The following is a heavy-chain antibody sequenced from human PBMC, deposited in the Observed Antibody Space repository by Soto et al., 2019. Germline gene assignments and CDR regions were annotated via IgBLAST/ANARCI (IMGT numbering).Heavy chain of an antibody. Sequence: GGSLRLSCAASGLSVTNAWLSWFRQTPGKGLEWVGRSKAKTDRSETIQSAASVYARFIITTDDSIDMLNIEMNSLKTDDTCVNYCSADGQWYFWAASFFKHWGQGPRSTSPQ. CDR2: SKAKTDRSETI. CDR1: GLSVTNAW. CDR3: SADGQWYFWAASFFKH. V-gene: IGHV3-15*01. J-gene: IGHJ1*01. D-gene: IGHD3-16*01.